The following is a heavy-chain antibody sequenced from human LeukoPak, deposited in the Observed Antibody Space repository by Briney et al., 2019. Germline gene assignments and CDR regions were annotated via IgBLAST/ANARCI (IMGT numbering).Heavy chain of an antibody. CDR3: ANVVGGY. V-gene: IGHV3-23*01. CDR2: ITKSGGST. J-gene: IGHJ4*02. Sequence: GGSLRLSCAVSGVTFTTIDVSWVRLAPGKGLEWGSTITKSGGSTYYADSVKGRFTISRDNSKDALFLQMNSLRAEDTAVYYCANVVGGYWGQGTLVTVSS. CDR1: GVTFTTID. D-gene: IGHD2-21*01.